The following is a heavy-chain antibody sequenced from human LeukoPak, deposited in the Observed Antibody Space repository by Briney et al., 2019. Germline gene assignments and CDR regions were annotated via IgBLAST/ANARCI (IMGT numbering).Heavy chain of an antibody. CDR1: GGSISSSSYY. Sequence: SETLSLTCTVSGGSISSSSYYWGWIRRPPGKGLEWIATVYYSGSTYYNPSLKSRVTISLDTSKNQFSLKLRSVTAADTAVYYCAKGSGGYYYYMDVWGKGTTVTVSS. V-gene: IGHV4-39*07. CDR2: VYYSGST. J-gene: IGHJ6*03. D-gene: IGHD3-10*01. CDR3: AKGSGGYYYYMDV.